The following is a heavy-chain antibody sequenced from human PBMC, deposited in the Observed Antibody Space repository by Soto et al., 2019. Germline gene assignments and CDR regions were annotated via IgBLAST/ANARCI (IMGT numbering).Heavy chain of an antibody. J-gene: IGHJ4*02. Sequence: EVQLVESGGGLVQPGGSLRLSCAASGFTFSSYWMSWVRQAPGKGLEWVANIKQDGSEKYYVDSVKGRFTISRDNAKNSLYLQMNSLRAEDTAVYYCARDQVTIFGVPPDYWGQGTLVTVSS. CDR2: IKQDGSEK. CDR1: GFTFSSYW. CDR3: ARDQVTIFGVPPDY. D-gene: IGHD3-3*01. V-gene: IGHV3-7*01.